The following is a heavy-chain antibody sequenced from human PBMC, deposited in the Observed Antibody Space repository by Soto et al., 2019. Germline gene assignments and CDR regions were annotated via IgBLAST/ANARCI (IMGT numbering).Heavy chain of an antibody. V-gene: IGHV3-30*18. CDR3: AKDNTYYDSSGYDAFDI. D-gene: IGHD3-22*01. CDR2: ISYDGSNK. J-gene: IGHJ3*02. Sequence: VQLVESGGGVVQPGRSLRLSCAASGFTFSSYGMHWVRQAPGKGLEWVAVISYDGSNKYYADSVKGRFTISRDNSKNTLYLQMNSLRAEDTAVYYCAKDNTYYDSSGYDAFDIWGQWTMVTVSS. CDR1: GFTFSSYG.